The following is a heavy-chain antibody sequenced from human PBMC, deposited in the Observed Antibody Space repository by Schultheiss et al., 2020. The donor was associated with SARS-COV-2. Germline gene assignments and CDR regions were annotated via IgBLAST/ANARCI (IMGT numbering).Heavy chain of an antibody. Sequence: SETLSLTCAVSGGSISSGGYSWSWIRQPPGKGLEWIGYIYYSGSTNYNPSLKSRVTISVDTSKNQFSLKLSSVTAADTAVYYCVRGRVRMVRGVPNWFDPWGQGTLVTVSS. CDR3: VRGRVRMVRGVPNWFDP. J-gene: IGHJ5*02. D-gene: IGHD3-10*01. CDR1: GGSISSGGYS. V-gene: IGHV4-61*08. CDR2: IYYSGST.